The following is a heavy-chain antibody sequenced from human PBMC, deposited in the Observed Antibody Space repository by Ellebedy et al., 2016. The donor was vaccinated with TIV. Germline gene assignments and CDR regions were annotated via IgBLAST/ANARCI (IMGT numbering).Heavy chain of an antibody. CDR1: GFTFSSNW. J-gene: IGHJ4*02. CDR3: ARGRGGSTGSDYFDY. V-gene: IGHV3-74*01. Sequence: GESLKISCAASGFTFSSNWMHWVRQAPGKGLVWVSRINSGGSSTSYADSVKGRFTISRDNSKNTLYLQMNSLRGEDTAVYYCARGRGGSTGSDYFDYWGRGTLVTVSS. D-gene: IGHD2-2*01. CDR2: INSGGSST.